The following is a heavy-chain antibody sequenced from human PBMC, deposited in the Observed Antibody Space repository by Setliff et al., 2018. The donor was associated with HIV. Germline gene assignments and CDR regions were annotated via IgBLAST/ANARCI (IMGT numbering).Heavy chain of an antibody. Sequence: ASVKVSCKTSGDTFSRSTYTWVRRAPGQGLDWMGEIIPVLGITNYAQKFQGRVILTADESASTLYMELTSLTFEDTAVYYCAKEVGGSYALGSKVLDSWGQGTLVTVSS. D-gene: IGHD3-16*01. V-gene: IGHV1-69*10. CDR1: GDTFSRST. CDR2: IIPVLGIT. CDR3: AKEVGGSYALGSKVLDS. J-gene: IGHJ4*02.